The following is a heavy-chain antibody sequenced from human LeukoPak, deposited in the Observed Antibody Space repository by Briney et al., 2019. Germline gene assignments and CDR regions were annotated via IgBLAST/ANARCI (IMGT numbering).Heavy chain of an antibody. D-gene: IGHD2-15*01. J-gene: IGHJ4*02. V-gene: IGHV3-64*01. CDR3: ARRYCSGGSCYWFDY. CDR1: GFTFSSYA. CDR2: ISSNGGST. Sequence: GGSLRLSCAASGFTFSSYAMHWVRQAPGKGLEYVSAISSNGGSTYYANSVKGRFTISRDNSKNTLYLQMGSLRAEDMAVYYCARRYCSGGSCYWFDYWGQGTLVTVPS.